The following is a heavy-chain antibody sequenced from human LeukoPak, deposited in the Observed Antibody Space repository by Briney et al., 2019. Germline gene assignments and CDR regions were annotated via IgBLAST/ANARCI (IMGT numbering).Heavy chain of an antibody. J-gene: IGHJ4*02. D-gene: IGHD5-18*01. CDR3: ARAEYSYGFDY. CDR2: INHSGST. V-gene: IGHV4-34*01. Sequence: SETLSLTCAVYGGSFSGYYWSWIRQPPGKGLEWIGEINHSGSTNYNPSLKSRVTISVDTSKDQFSLKLSSVTAADTAVYYCARAEYSYGFDYWSQGTLVTVSS. CDR1: GGSFSGYY.